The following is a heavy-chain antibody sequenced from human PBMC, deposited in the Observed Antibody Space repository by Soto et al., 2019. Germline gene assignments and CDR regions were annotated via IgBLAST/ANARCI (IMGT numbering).Heavy chain of an antibody. CDR3: ARFGYVWGSYRYTYYYYGMDV. J-gene: IGHJ6*02. CDR2: IYYSGST. Sequence: SLTCTVSGGSISSYYWRWIRQPPGKGLEWIGYIYYSGSTNYNPSLKSRVTISVDTPKNQFSLKLSSVTAADTAVYYCARFGYVWGSYRYTYYYYGMDVWGQGTTVTVSS. CDR1: GGSISSYY. V-gene: IGHV4-59*01. D-gene: IGHD3-16*02.